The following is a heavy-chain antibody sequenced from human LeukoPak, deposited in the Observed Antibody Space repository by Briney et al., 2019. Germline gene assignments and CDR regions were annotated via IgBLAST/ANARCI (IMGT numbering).Heavy chain of an antibody. D-gene: IGHD1-1*01. CDR1: GFTFSSYW. Sequence: GGSLRLSCAASGFTFSSYWMTWVRQAPGKGLEWVANIKQDGSKKNYVDSVKGRFTISRDNAKNSLYLQMNSLRAEDTAVYYCARSQLGRSHLPEQFDPWGQGTLVTVSP. V-gene: IGHV3-7*03. CDR3: ARSQLGRSHLPEQFDP. CDR2: IKQDGSKK. J-gene: IGHJ5*02.